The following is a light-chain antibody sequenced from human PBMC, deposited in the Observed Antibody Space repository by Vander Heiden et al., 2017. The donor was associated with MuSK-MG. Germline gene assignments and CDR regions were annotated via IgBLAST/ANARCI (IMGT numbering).Light chain of an antibody. J-gene: IGLJ2*01. CDR3: QSADSSGTYVV. V-gene: IGLV3-25*03. CDR2: KDT. CDR1: ALPRQY. Sequence: SYELTQPPSVSVSPGQTARITCSGDALPRQYAYWYQQKPGQAPVLVLYKDTERPSGIPERFSGSSSGTTVTLTISGVQTEDEADYSCQSADSSGTYVVFGGGTKLPVL.